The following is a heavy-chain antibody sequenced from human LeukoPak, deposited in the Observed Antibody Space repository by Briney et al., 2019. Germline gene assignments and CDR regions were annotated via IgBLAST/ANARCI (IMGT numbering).Heavy chain of an antibody. CDR3: AKDVEPGRRITFLGGVPAPLGGGEV. Sequence: GGSLRLSCAASGFIFSNYAMSWVRQTPEKGLEWVSAISGSGGSTYYADSVKGRFTISRDNSKNTLYLQMNSLRAEDTAVYYWAKDVEPGRRITFLGGVPAPLGGGEVWAKGTTVPVPS. CDR1: GFIFSNYA. V-gene: IGHV3-23*01. J-gene: IGHJ6*04. D-gene: IGHD3-10*02. CDR2: ISGSGGST.